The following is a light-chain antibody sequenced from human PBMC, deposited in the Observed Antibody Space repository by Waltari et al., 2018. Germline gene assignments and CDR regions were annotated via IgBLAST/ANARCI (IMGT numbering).Light chain of an antibody. Sequence: QSVLPQPPSASGTPGQTVSISCSGGSSNIAVNTVNWYQQLPGMAPKLLINGNNQRPSGVPDRFSGSKSGTSASLAISGLQSEDEADYYCAAWDDSLYGRVFGGGTKLTVL. J-gene: IGLJ2*01. CDR2: GNN. CDR1: SSNIAVNT. CDR3: AAWDDSLYGRV. V-gene: IGLV1-44*01.